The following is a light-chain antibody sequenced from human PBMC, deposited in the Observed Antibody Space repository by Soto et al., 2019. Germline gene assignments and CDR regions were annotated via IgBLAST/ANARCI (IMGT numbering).Light chain of an antibody. J-gene: IGLJ2*01. CDR1: SSNIGNNY. V-gene: IGLV1-51*01. CDR3: GTWDSSLSADVV. CDR2: DNN. Sequence: QSVLTQPPSVSAAPGQKVTISCSGSSSNIGNNYVSWYQQLPGTAPKLLIYDNNKRPSGIPDRFSGSKSGTSATLGNTGLQTGDEADYYCGTWDSSLSADVVFCGGTKVTVL.